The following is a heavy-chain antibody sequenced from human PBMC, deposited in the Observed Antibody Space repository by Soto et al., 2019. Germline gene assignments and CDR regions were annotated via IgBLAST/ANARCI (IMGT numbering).Heavy chain of an antibody. D-gene: IGHD3-22*01. J-gene: IGHJ4*02. Sequence: SETLSLTCAVYGGSFSGYYWSWIRQPPGKGLEWIGEINHSGSTNYNPSLKSRVTMSVDTSKNQFSLKLSSVTAADTAVYYCARGQYYYDSSGYLSWGQGTLVTVSS. CDR1: GGSFSGYY. CDR2: INHSGST. V-gene: IGHV4-34*01. CDR3: ARGQYYYDSSGYLS.